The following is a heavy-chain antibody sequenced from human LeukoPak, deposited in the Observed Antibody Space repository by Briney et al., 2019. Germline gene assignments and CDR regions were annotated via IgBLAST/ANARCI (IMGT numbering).Heavy chain of an antibody. V-gene: IGHV4-4*02. Sequence: SETLSLTCAVSGASITSHPWNWVRQPPGKGLEWIGEMYNSGTGTYKPSLRSRVTMFFDESKNHFSLKLNSVTAADTAVYYCARGGGPELEYDGMDVWGQGTTVTVSS. D-gene: IGHD2/OR15-2a*01. J-gene: IGHJ6*02. CDR3: ARGGGPELEYDGMDV. CDR1: GASITSHPW. CDR2: MYNSGTG.